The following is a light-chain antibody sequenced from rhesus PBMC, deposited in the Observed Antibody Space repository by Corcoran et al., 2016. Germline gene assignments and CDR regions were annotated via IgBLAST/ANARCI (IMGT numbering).Light chain of an antibody. Sequence: DIQMSQSPSSLSASVGDRVTITCRASQGISSYLNWYQQKPGKAPKLLIYYANSLASGVPSRFIGSGSGTEFTLTISSLQPEDFATYYCQQGNSNPYSFGQGTKVEIK. CDR3: QQGNSNPYS. CDR1: QGISSY. V-gene: IGKV1-32*02. CDR2: YAN. J-gene: IGKJ2*01.